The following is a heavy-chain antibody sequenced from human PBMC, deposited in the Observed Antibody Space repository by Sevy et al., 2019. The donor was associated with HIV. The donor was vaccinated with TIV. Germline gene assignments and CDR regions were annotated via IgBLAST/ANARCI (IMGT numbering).Heavy chain of an antibody. Sequence: GGSLRLSCAASGFTFSRYDMHWVRQATGKGLEWVSSIGTAGDTYYPGSVKGRFTISRENAKKSLYLQMNSLRAGDTAVYYCARGTRYSGSYYLGDDAFDIWGKGQWSPSPQ. D-gene: IGHD1-26*01. CDR2: IGTAGDT. V-gene: IGHV3-13*01. CDR3: ARGTRYSGSYYLGDDAFDI. J-gene: IGHJ3*02. CDR1: GFTFSRYD.